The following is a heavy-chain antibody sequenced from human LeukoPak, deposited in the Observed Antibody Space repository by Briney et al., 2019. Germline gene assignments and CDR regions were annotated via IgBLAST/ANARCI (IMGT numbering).Heavy chain of an antibody. CDR1: GFTFSSYW. Sequence: PGGSLRLSCAASGFTFSSYWMHWVRQAPGKGLVWVTRINSDGSSISYADSVKGRFTISRDNAKNTLYLQMNSLRAEDTAVYYCAIRRYLAGFDHWGQGTLVTVSS. D-gene: IGHD3-16*02. CDR2: INSDGSSI. J-gene: IGHJ4*02. V-gene: IGHV3-74*01. CDR3: AIRRYLAGFDH.